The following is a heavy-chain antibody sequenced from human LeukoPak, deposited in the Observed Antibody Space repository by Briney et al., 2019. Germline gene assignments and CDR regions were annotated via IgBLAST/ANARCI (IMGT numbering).Heavy chain of an antibody. CDR2: IYTSGST. D-gene: IGHD3-16*02. V-gene: IGHV4-61*02. CDR3: ARGASGYLRVNWFDP. Sequence: SETLSLTCTVSGNSISSGDNYWSWIRQPAGKGLEWIGRIYTSGSTNYNPSLKSRVTISGDTSKNQFSLRLSSVTAADTAVYYCARGASGYLRVNWFDPWGQGTLVTVSS. CDR1: GNSISSGDNY. J-gene: IGHJ5*02.